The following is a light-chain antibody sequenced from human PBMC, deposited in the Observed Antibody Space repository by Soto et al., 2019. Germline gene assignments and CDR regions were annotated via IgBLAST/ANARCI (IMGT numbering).Light chain of an antibody. V-gene: IGLV1-40*01. Sequence: QSVLTQPPSVSGAPGQRVTISCTGSSSNSGAGYEVHWYQQIPGTAPKLLIYGNTNRPSGVPDRFSASKSGTSASLAITGLQAEDEADYYCQSYESSLSGWIFGGGTKLTVL. CDR3: QSYESSLSGWI. J-gene: IGLJ2*01. CDR1: SSNSGAGYE. CDR2: GNT.